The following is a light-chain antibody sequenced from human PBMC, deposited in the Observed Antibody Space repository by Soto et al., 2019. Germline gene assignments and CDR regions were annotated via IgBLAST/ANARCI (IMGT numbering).Light chain of an antibody. CDR2: GNS. V-gene: IGLV1-40*01. Sequence: SVLTQPPSVSGAPGQRVTISCTGSSSNIGAHYDVHWYQQLPGTAPKLLIYGNSNRPSGVPDRLSGSKSGTSASLAITGLQAEDEADYYCQSYDNSLSVYVFXTGTKVTVL. J-gene: IGLJ1*01. CDR3: QSYDNSLSVYV. CDR1: SSNIGAHYD.